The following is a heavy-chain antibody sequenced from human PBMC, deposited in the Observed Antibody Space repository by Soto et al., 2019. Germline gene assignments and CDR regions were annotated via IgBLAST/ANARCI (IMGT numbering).Heavy chain of an antibody. CDR3: ARDVNEGVAPSYFDY. Sequence: SGGSLRLSCAASGFTFSSYWMSWVRQAPGKGLEWVANIKQDGSEKYYADSVKGRFTISRDNSKNTLYLQMNSLRAEDTAVYYCARDVNEGVAPSYFDYWGQGTLVTVSS. CDR2: IKQDGSEK. D-gene: IGHD5-12*01. CDR1: GFTFSSYW. V-gene: IGHV3-7*01. J-gene: IGHJ4*02.